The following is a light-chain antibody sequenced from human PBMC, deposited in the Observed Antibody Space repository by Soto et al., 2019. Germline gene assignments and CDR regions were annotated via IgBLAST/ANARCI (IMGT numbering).Light chain of an antibody. Sequence: QSVLTQPPSVSGAPGQRVVISRTGTNSNIGASHDVHWYQQLPGTAPRLLIYGNNNRPSGVSDRFSGSRSDTSASLAITGLQGEDEAVYYCQSYDSSLGGSLFGGGTKLTVL. CDR3: QSYDSSLGGSL. J-gene: IGLJ2*01. V-gene: IGLV1-40*01. CDR2: GNN. CDR1: NSNIGASHD.